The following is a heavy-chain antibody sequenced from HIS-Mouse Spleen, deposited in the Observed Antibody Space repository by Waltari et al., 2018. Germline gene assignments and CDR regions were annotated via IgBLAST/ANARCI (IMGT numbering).Heavy chain of an antibody. CDR1: GGSISSSSYY. J-gene: IGHJ4*02. CDR2: IYYSGRT. V-gene: IGHV4-39*01. D-gene: IGHD6-13*01. CDR3: ARHEGQQLVTSLFDY. Sequence: QLQLQESGPGLVKPSDTLSLTCTVSGGSISSSSYYWGWIPQPPGKGLDWIGSIYYSGRTYYNPSLKGRVTISVDTSKNQFSLKLSSVTAADTAVYYCARHEGQQLVTSLFDYWGQGTLVTVSS.